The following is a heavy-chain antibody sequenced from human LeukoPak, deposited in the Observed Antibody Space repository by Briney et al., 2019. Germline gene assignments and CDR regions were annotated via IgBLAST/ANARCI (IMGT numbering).Heavy chain of an antibody. D-gene: IGHD3-3*01. V-gene: IGHV3-15*01. CDR2: IYSKTDGGTA. J-gene: IGHJ3*02. Sequence: GGSLRLSCAASGFTFNNAWMNWVRQAPGKGLEWVGRIYSKTDGGTADYAAPVKGRFTISRDDSKNTLWLQMNSLKTEDTAEYYCTTGFFGVVNDAFDIWGQGTMVIVSS. CDR3: TTGFFGVVNDAFDI. CDR1: GFTFNNAW.